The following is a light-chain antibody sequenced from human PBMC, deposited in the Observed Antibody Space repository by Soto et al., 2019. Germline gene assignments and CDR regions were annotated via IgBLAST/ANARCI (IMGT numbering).Light chain of an antibody. V-gene: IGKV3-20*01. CDR1: QTVASGY. CDR3: QQYSTSPT. CDR2: AAS. J-gene: IGKJ5*01. Sequence: EIFLTQSPGTLSLSPGEIATLSFVSSQTVASGYFAWYQQKPGQAPRLLIYAASRRATGIPDRFSGSGSGTDSTLTISRLEPEDFAVYYCQQYSTSPTFGQGTRLEIK.